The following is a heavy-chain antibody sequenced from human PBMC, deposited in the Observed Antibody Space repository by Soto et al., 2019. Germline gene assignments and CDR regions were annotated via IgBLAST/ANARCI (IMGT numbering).Heavy chain of an antibody. D-gene: IGHD3-22*01. V-gene: IGHV3-7*04. Sequence: PGGSLRLSCSASGFTFSSYWMSWVRQAPGKGLEWVANIKQDGSEKYYVDSVKGRLTISRDNAKNSLYLQMNSLRAEDTAVYYCARDKSYFDESSGSRLDCWGQGTLVTVSS. CDR1: GFTFSSYW. CDR2: IKQDGSEK. CDR3: ARDKSYFDESSGSRLDC. J-gene: IGHJ4*02.